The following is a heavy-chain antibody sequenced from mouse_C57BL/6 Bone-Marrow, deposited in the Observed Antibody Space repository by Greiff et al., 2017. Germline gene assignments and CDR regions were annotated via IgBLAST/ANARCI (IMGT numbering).Heavy chain of an antibody. CDR2: IWSGGST. V-gene: IGHV2-2*01. CDR1: GFSLTSYG. CDR3: ARITGFAY. Sequence: VQVVESGPGLVQPSQSLSITCTVSGFSLTSYGVHWVRQSPGKGLEWLGVIWSGGSTDYNAAFISRLSISKDNSKSQVFFKMNSLQADDTAIYYCARITGFAYWGQGTLVTVSA. J-gene: IGHJ3*01. D-gene: IGHD4-1*01.